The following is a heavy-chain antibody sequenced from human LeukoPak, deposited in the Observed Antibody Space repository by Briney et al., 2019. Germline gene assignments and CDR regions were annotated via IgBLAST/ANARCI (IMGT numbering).Heavy chain of an antibody. CDR3: AKGPVSATVCATTLDY. J-gene: IGHJ4*02. CDR1: AFTFTSYA. V-gene: IGHV3-23*01. D-gene: IGHD4-11*01. CDR2: ISGSTGST. Sequence: GWSLPLSCPASAFTFTSYAMSWVRQAPGHGLEWVSLISGSTGSTYSADSVKGRFSISRDNSKNTAYLQMNSLRVEETAVYYCAKGPVSATVCATTLDYWGQGTLVTVSS.